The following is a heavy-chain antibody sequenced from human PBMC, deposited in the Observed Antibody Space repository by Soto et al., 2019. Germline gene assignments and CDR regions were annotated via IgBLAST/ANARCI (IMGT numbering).Heavy chain of an antibody. J-gene: IGHJ5*02. Sequence: QPGGYLGLCCAGSGFTVNSAIMTCVRQAPGKGLERVSGINDNGEVIYYADSVKGRFTLSRDSAKNTMYLQMNSRTVDDTAVYYCANGGLRRRLAPWGRRSPVTVSS. CDR2: INDNGEVI. CDR3: ANGGLRRRLAP. V-gene: IGHV3-23*01. CDR1: GFTVNSAI. D-gene: IGHD6-25*01.